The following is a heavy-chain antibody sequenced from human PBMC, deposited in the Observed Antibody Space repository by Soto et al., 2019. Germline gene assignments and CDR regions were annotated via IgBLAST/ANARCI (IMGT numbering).Heavy chain of an antibody. CDR2: ISGSGGST. Sequence: EVQLLESGGGLVQPGGSLRLSCAASGFTFSSYAMSWVRQAPGKGLEWVSAISGSGGSTYYADSVKGRFTISRDNSKNTLYLQMNSLRAEDTAVYYCAKGVGYRLLGKNWYFDLWGRGTLVTVSS. V-gene: IGHV3-23*01. CDR3: AKGVGYRLLGKNWYFDL. CDR1: GFTFSSYA. D-gene: IGHD2-2*01. J-gene: IGHJ2*01.